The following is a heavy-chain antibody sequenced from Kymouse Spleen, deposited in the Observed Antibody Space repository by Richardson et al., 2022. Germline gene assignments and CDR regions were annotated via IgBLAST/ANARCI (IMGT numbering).Heavy chain of an antibody. CDR3: ARAYYDILTGYYNEGWFDP. CDR1: GGSFSGYY. D-gene: IGHD3-9*01. CDR2: INHSGST. V-gene: IGHV4-34*01. J-gene: IGHJ5*02. Sequence: QVQLQQWGAGLLKPSETLSLTCAVYGGSFSGYYWSWIRQPPGKGLEWIGEINHSGSTNYNPSLKSRVTISVDTSKNQFSLKLSSVTAADTAVYYCARAYYDILTGYYNEGWFDPWGQGTLVTVSS.